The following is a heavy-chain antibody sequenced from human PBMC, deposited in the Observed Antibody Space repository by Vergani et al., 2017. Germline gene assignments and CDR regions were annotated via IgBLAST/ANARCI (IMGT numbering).Heavy chain of an antibody. J-gene: IGHJ4*02. D-gene: IGHD6-13*01. CDR3: ARLQFGAAAPDY. V-gene: IGHV4-59*01. CDR1: GGSISNYY. CDR2: MYYSGRT. Sequence: QVQLQESGPGLVKPSETLSLTCTVSGGSISNYYLSWIRQPPGKGLEWIGYMYYSGRTNYNPSLKSRVTMLVDTSKNQFSLKLTSVTAADTAVYYCARLQFGAAAPDYWGQGTLVIVSS.